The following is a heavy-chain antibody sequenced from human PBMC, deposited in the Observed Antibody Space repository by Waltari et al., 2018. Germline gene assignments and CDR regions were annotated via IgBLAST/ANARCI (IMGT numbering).Heavy chain of an antibody. V-gene: IGHV3-30*03. D-gene: IGHD1-1*01. CDR3: VVSTRFDP. CDR1: GHNFSSFG. CDR2: ISFDGSDQ. Sequence: VEVVESGGGVVQPGRSLRLSCVVSGHNFSSFGIHWVRQAPVKGLEWIALISFDGSDQYYADSVKGRFTISRDNSQNAVYLQMNSLRTEDTATYYCVVSTRFDPWGQGTLVTVSS. J-gene: IGHJ5*02.